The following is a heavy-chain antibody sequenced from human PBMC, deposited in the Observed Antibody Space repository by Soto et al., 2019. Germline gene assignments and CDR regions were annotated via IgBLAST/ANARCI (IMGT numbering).Heavy chain of an antibody. CDR3: ARDSYGYVNYYYGMDV. CDR2: ISSSSNYI. J-gene: IGHJ6*02. CDR1: GFTFSSYT. D-gene: IGHD5-18*01. V-gene: IGHV3-21*01. Sequence: GGSLRLSCAASGFTFSSYTMCWVRQAPGKGLEWVSSISSSSNYIYYADSVKGRFTISRDDAKNSLYLQMNSLRAEDTAVYYCARDSYGYVNYYYGMDVWGQGTTVTVSS.